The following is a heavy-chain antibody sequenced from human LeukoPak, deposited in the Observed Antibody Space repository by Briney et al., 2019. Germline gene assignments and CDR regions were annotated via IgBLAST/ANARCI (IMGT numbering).Heavy chain of an antibody. CDR1: GFTFSSDA. Sequence: GGSLRLSCAASGFTFSSDAMGWVRQAPWEGLEWVSSISGSGGSTYYADSVKGRFTISRDNSKNTLYLQMNSLRAEDTAVYYCAKDQMANRFDYWGQGTLVTVSS. J-gene: IGHJ4*02. CDR3: AKDQMANRFDY. CDR2: ISGSGGST. D-gene: IGHD5-24*01. V-gene: IGHV3-23*01.